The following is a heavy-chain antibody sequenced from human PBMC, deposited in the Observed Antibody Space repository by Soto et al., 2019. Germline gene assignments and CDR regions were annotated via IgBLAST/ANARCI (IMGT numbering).Heavy chain of an antibody. CDR2: MHPNSGNT. Sequence: ASVKVSCKASGYTFTSYDINWVRQATGQGLEWMGWMHPNSGNTGYAQKFQGTVTMTRNTSISTAYMELSSLRSEDTAVYYCARMQWLQDHAFDSWGQGTMVTLSS. D-gene: IGHD3-22*01. V-gene: IGHV1-8*01. J-gene: IGHJ3*02. CDR1: GYTFTSYD. CDR3: ARMQWLQDHAFDS.